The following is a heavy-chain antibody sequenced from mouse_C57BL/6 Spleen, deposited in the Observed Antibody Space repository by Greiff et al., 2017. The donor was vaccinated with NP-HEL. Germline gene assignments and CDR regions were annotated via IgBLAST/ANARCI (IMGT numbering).Heavy chain of an antibody. J-gene: IGHJ4*01. V-gene: IGHV5-17*01. CDR2: ISSGSSTI. CDR1: GFTFSDYG. D-gene: IGHD1-1*01. Sequence: EVQVVESGGGLVKPGGSLKLSCAASGFTFSDYGMHWVRQAPEKGLEWVAYISSGSSTIYYADTVKGRFTISRDNAKNTLFLQMTSLRSEDTAMYYCARDRYGSSYDYYAMDYWGQGTSVTVSS. CDR3: ARDRYGSSYDYYAMDY.